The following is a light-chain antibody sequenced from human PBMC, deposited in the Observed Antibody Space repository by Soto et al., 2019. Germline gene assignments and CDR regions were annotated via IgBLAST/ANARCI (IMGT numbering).Light chain of an antibody. V-gene: IGKV3-11*01. Sequence: EIVLTQSPATLSLSPGERATLSCRASQSVYNYLARYQLKPGQAPRLLIYDASNRAAGIPARFGASGSATDFTLTISSLEPEDFAFYYCQQRNNWPWTFDQGTKVEIK. CDR2: DAS. CDR1: QSVYNY. CDR3: QQRNNWPWT. J-gene: IGKJ1*01.